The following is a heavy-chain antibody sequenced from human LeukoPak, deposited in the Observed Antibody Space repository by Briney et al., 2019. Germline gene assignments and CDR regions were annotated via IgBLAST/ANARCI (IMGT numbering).Heavy chain of an antibody. CDR3: ARDNQWELPYTIYYYYYMDV. CDR2: IYYSGST. J-gene: IGHJ6*03. Sequence: SETLSLTCTVSGGSISSSSYYWGWIRQPPGKGLEWIGSIYYSGSTYYNPSLKSRVTISVDTSKNQFSLKLSSVTAADTAVYYCARDNQWELPYTIYYYYYMDVWGKGTTVTVSS. V-gene: IGHV4-39*02. D-gene: IGHD1-26*01. CDR1: GGSISSSSYY.